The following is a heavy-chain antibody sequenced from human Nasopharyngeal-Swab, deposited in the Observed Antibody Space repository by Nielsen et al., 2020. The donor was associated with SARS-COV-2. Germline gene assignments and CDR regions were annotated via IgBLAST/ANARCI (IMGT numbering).Heavy chain of an antibody. CDR2: IRSKAYGGTT. J-gene: IGHJ4*02. CDR3: TRGDGYGLTYYYDSSGYYYDY. Sequence: WIRQPPGKGLEWVGFIRSKAYGGTTGYAASVKGRFTISRDDSKSIAYLQMNSLKTEDTAVYYCTRGDGYGLTYYYDSSGYYYDYWGQGTLVTVSS. V-gene: IGHV3-49*02. D-gene: IGHD3-22*01.